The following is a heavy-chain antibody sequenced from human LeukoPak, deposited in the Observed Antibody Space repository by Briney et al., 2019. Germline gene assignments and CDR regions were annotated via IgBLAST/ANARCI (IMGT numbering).Heavy chain of an antibody. CDR3: ARGELLLDN. Sequence: GVSVKVSCKASGYTLTSYYMHWVRQTPGQGLEWMGIINPNDGSATYAQRFQGRVSMTRDTSTSTVYMDLQSLRSEDMAVYYCARGELLLDNWGQGTLVTVSS. CDR2: INPNDGSA. CDR1: GYTLTSYY. D-gene: IGHD3-10*01. J-gene: IGHJ4*02. V-gene: IGHV1-46*03.